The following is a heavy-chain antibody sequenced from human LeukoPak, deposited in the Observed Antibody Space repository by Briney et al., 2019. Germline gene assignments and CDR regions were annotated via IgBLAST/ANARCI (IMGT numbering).Heavy chain of an antibody. CDR1: GGTFSSYT. CDR2: IIPILGIA. V-gene: IGHV1-69*02. J-gene: IGHJ4*02. CDR3: ASSSGSYGGGYYFDY. Sequence: SVKVSCKASGGTFSSYTISWVRQAPGQGLEWMGRIIPILGIANYAQKFQGRVTITADKSTSTAYMELSSLRSEDTAVYYCASSSGSYGGGYYFDYWGQGTLVTVSS. D-gene: IGHD1-26*01.